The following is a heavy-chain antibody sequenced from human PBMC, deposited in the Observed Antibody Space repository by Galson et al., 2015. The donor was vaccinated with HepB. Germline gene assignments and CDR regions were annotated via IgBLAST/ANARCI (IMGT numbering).Heavy chain of an antibody. CDR3: ARLQPPYYDSSGYYRN. J-gene: IGHJ4*02. CDR2: IYSGGST. Sequence: SLRLSCAASGFTVSSNYMSWVRQAPGKGLEWVSVIYSGGSTYYADSVKGRFTISRDNSNNTLYLQMNSLRAEDTAVYCCARLQPPYYDSSGYYRNWGQGTLVTVSS. V-gene: IGHV3-53*01. CDR1: GFTVSSNY. D-gene: IGHD3-22*01.